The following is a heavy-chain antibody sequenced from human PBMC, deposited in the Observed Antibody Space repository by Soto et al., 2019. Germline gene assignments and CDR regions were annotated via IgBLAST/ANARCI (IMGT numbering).Heavy chain of an antibody. D-gene: IGHD3-22*01. V-gene: IGHV3-74*01. CDR3: AKDMVYYYDSSGYDDYHCYYGMDD. CDR2: INSDRSST. J-gene: IGHJ6*02. Sequence: GGSLRLSCAASGFTFSSYWMHWVRQAPGKGLEWVSRINSDRSSTSYADSVKGRFTISRDNAKNTLYLQMNSLRAEDTAGYYCAKDMVYYYDSSGYDDYHCYYGMDDWGQGTMVTVSS. CDR1: GFTFSSYW.